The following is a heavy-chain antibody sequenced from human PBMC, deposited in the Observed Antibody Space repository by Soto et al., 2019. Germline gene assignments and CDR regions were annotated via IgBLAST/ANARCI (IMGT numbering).Heavy chain of an antibody. Sequence: SVKVSCKASGGTFSSYAISWVRQAPGQGLEWMGGIIPIFGTANYAQKFQGRVTITADESTSTAYMELSSLRSEDTAVYYCARAHYYDSSGPTKFYGMDVWGQGTTVTVSS. CDR1: GGTFSSYA. V-gene: IGHV1-69*13. D-gene: IGHD3-22*01. CDR3: ARAHYYDSSGPTKFYGMDV. CDR2: IIPIFGTA. J-gene: IGHJ6*02.